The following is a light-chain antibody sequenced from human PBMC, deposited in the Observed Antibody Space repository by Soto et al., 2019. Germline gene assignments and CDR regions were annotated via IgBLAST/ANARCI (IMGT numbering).Light chain of an antibody. CDR3: QQSYSTPGT. Sequence: DIQMTQSPSSLSASVGDRVTIACRASQSIGSSLNWYQQRPGKAPKLLIYAASNLQSGVPSRFSGSGSGTDFTLTISSLQPEDFGSYYCQQSYSTPGTFGQGTKVES. J-gene: IGKJ1*01. CDR2: AAS. V-gene: IGKV1-39*01. CDR1: QSIGSS.